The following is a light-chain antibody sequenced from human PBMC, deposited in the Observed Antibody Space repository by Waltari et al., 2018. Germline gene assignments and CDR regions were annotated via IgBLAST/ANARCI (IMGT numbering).Light chain of an antibody. CDR2: AAS. Sequence: IMLTQSPGTLSLSPGERATLSCRASQSISRYLAWYQQKPGQAPRLLIYAASTRATGIPDRFSGSGSGTDFSLIISGLEPEDSAVYYCQHHFRLPATFGQGTKVEIK. V-gene: IGKV3-20*01. CDR3: QHHFRLPAT. J-gene: IGKJ1*01. CDR1: QSISRY.